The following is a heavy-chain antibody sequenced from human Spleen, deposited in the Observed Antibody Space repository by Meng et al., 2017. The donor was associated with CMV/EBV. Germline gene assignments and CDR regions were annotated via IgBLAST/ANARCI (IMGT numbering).Heavy chain of an antibody. J-gene: IGHJ5*01. Sequence: GGSLRLSCAASGFTFSSYWMSWVRQAPGKGLEWVANIKQDGSEKYYVDSVKGRFTISRDNAKNSLYLQMNSLRAEDTAVYYCARGWGGDVVVVPGGVPAFYFDSWGHGTLVTVSS. CDR1: GFTFSSYW. V-gene: IGHV3-7*01. CDR2: IKQDGSEK. CDR3: ARGWGGDVVVVPGGVPAFYFDS. D-gene: IGHD2-2*01.